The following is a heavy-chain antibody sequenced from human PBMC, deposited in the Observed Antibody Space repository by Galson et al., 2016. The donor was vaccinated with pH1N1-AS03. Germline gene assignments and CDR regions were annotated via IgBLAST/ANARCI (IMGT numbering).Heavy chain of an antibody. CDR1: GFTLSGYG. Sequence: SLRLSCAASGFTLSGYGMHWVRQAPGKGPEWVAFIQYDESYRNYADSVKGRFSISRDISKNTLYLQMNSLRVEDTAMFYCAKESPKEAGDYWGRGVMVTVSS. J-gene: IGHJ4*02. CDR2: IQYDESYR. CDR3: AKESPKEAGDY. V-gene: IGHV3-30*02.